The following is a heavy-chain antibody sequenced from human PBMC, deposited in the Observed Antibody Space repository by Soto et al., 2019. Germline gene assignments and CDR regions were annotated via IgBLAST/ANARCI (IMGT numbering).Heavy chain of an antibody. Sequence: QVQLVESGGGVVQPGGSLRLSCADSGFTFSNYAMHWVRQSPGKGLEWVAVISSDGDKKFYADSVKGRFAISRDNSKNTLYLQINSLRPEDTAVYYCATIIFHYWGQGTLVTVSS. CDR1: GFTFSNYA. D-gene: IGHD5-12*01. CDR3: ATIIFHY. V-gene: IGHV3-30*09. J-gene: IGHJ4*02. CDR2: ISSDGDKK.